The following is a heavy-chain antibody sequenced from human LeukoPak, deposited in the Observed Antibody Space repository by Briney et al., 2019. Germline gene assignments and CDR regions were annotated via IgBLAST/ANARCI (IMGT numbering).Heavy chain of an antibody. CDR1: GGTFSSYA. J-gene: IGHJ5*02. CDR2: IIPIFGTA. Sequence: SVKVSCKASGGTFSSYAISWVRQAPGQGLEWMGGIIPIFGTANYAQKFQGRVTITADESTSTAYMELSSLRSEDTAVYYCARVKHCSGGSCYLFDPWGQGTLVTVSS. D-gene: IGHD2-15*01. V-gene: IGHV1-69*13. CDR3: ARVKHCSGGSCYLFDP.